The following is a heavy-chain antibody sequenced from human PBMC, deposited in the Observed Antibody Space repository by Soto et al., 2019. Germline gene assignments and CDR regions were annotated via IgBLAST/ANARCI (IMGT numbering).Heavy chain of an antibody. CDR1: AFSFGSYA. CDR2: ISGSDGKT. D-gene: IGHD3-3*01. V-gene: IGHV3-23*01. J-gene: IGHJ4*02. Sequence: LXLSCATSAFSFGSYALSWVRQAPGKGLEWVSTISGSDGKTFYADSVKGRFSISRDTSQSTLYLQMNSLRADDTAMYYCARWSYLDYWGQGTRVTVSS. CDR3: ARWSYLDY.